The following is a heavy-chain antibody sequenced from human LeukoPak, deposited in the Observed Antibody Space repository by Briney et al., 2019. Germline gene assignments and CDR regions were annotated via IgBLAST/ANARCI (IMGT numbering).Heavy chain of an antibody. CDR1: GYTFTDYY. V-gene: IGHV1-2*02. Sequence: ASVKVSCKASGYTFTDYYIHWVRQAPGQGLEWMAWVNPNSGGTNYAQNFQGRVTMTRDTSISTAYMELSRLRSDDTAVYYCARGHYFYSYINWGRGTLVTVSS. D-gene: IGHD3-22*01. CDR3: ARGHYFYSYIN. CDR2: VNPNSGGT. J-gene: IGHJ4*02.